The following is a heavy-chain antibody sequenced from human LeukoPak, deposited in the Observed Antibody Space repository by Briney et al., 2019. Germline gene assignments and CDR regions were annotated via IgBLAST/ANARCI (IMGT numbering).Heavy chain of an antibody. CDR2: ISYDGSNK. CDR3: ARGGVATRKPPLDY. Sequence: GRSLRLSCAASGFTFSSYAMHWVRQAPGMGLEWVAVISYDGSNKYYADSVKGRFTISRDNSKNTLYLQMNSLRAEDTAVYYCARGGVATRKPPLDYWGQGTLVTVSS. CDR1: GFTFSSYA. V-gene: IGHV3-30*04. J-gene: IGHJ4*02. D-gene: IGHD5-12*01.